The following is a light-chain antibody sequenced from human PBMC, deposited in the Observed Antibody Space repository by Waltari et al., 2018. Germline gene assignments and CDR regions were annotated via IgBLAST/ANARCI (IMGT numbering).Light chain of an antibody. V-gene: IGKV4-1*01. CDR2: WAS. CDR1: QSVLYSSNNKNY. CDR3: QQYYSTPWT. Sequence: DIVMTQSPDSLAVFLGERATINCKSSQSVLYSSNNKNYLAWYQQKPGQPPKLLIYWASTRESGVPDRFSGSGSGTDFTLTISSLQAEDVAVYYCQQYYSTPWTIGQGTKVEIK. J-gene: IGKJ1*01.